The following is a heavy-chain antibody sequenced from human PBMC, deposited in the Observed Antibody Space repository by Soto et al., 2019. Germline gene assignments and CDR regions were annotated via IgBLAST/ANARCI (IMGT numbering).Heavy chain of an antibody. CDR1: GGSISSYY. CDR3: ARDKGRYDSGMDV. D-gene: IGHD3-9*01. CDR2: TFYSGST. J-gene: IGHJ6*02. V-gene: IGHV4-59*01. Sequence: TVSGGSISSYYWSWIRQPPGKGLEWIGYTFYSGSTKYNPSLKSRATISVDRSKTHFSLNLSSVTAADTAVYYCARDKGRYDSGMDVWGQGTRVTVSS.